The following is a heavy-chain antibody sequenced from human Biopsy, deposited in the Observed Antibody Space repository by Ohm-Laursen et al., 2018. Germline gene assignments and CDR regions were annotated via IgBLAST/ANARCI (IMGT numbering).Heavy chain of an antibody. J-gene: IGHJ6*02. CDR2: ISGSAGST. Sequence: GSLRLSCSAPDFTFSNYAMSWVRQAPGKGLEWVSAISGSAGSTNYADSVKGRFTISRDNSKNTLYLQLNSLRAEDTALYYCAKINPSSIYYYYGMDVWGQGTTVTVSS. V-gene: IGHV3-23*01. CDR3: AKINPSSIYYYYGMDV. CDR1: DFTFSNYA.